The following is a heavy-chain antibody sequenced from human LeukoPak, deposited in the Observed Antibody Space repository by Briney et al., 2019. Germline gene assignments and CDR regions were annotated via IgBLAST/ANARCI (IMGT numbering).Heavy chain of an antibody. J-gene: IGHJ6*03. D-gene: IGHD3-3*01. V-gene: IGHV1-18*01. CDR1: GYTFTSYG. CDR2: ISAYNGNT. Sequence: ASVKVSCKASGYTFTSYGISWVRQAPGQGLEWMGWISAYNGNTNYAQKLQGRVTMTTDTSTSTAYMELRSLRSDDTAVYYCARAPPYDFWSGYYMDVWGEGTTVTVSS. CDR3: ARAPPYDFWSGYYMDV.